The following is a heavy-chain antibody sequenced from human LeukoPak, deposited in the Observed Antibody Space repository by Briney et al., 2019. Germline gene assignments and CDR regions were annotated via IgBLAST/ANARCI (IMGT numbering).Heavy chain of an antibody. V-gene: IGHV4-59*08. CDR2: IYYSGST. CDR3: ARQGYSYGYGYYYGMDV. Sequence: SETLSLTCAVSGGSISSYYWSWIRQPPGKGLEWIGYIYYSGSTNYNPSLKSRVTISVDTSKNQFSLKLSSVTAADTAVYYCARQGYSYGYGYYYGMDVWGQGTTVTVSS. D-gene: IGHD5-18*01. J-gene: IGHJ6*02. CDR1: GGSISSYY.